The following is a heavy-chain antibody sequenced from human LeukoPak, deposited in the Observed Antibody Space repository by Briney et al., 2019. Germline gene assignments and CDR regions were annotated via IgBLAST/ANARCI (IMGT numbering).Heavy chain of an antibody. J-gene: IGHJ6*03. CDR1: GGTFSSYA. D-gene: IGHD2-15*01. CDR3: ARSRGCSGGSCYSVGYYYYYMDV. CDR2: IIPIFGTA. Sequence: SVKVSCKASGGTFSSYAISWVRQAPGQGLEWMGGIIPIFGTANYAQKFQGRVTITADESTSTAYMELSSLRSEDTAVYYYARSRGCSGGSCYSVGYYYYYMDVWGKGTTVTISS. V-gene: IGHV1-69*13.